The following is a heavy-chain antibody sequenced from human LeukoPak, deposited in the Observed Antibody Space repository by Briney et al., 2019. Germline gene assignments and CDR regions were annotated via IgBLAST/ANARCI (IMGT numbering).Heavy chain of an antibody. CDR2: IYSGGST. CDR1: GFTVSSNY. J-gene: IGHJ3*02. V-gene: IGHV3-53*01. D-gene: IGHD2/OR15-2a*01. Sequence: GGPLRLSCAASGFTVSSNYMSWVRQAPGKGLEWVSVIYSGGSTYYADSVKGRFTISRDNSKNTLYLQMNSLRAEDTAVYYCARDNRITSDAFDIWGQGTMVTVSS. CDR3: ARDNRITSDAFDI.